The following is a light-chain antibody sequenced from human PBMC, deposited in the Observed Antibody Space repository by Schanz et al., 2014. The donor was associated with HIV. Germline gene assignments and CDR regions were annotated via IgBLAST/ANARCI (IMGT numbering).Light chain of an antibody. CDR3: SSYAGSNNSVV. J-gene: IGLJ2*01. Sequence: QSVLTQPPSVSGAPGQRVTISCTGSSSNIGAGYDVHWYQHLPETAPKLLIYGNSNRPSGVPDRFSGSKSGNTASLTVSGLQAEDEADYYCSSYAGSNNSVVFGGGTKLTVL. CDR1: SSNIGAGYD. CDR2: GNS. V-gene: IGLV1-40*01.